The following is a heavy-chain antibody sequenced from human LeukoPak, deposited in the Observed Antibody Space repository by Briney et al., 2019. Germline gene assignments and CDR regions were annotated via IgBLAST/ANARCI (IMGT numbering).Heavy chain of an antibody. CDR1: GGSISSYY. CDR2: IYYSGST. J-gene: IGHJ4*02. D-gene: IGHD3-22*01. CDR3: ARLNSRWLLSLDY. Sequence: PSETLSLTCTVSGGSISSYYWSWIRQPPWKGLEWIGYIYYSGSTNYNPSLKSRVTISVDTSKNQFSLKLSSVTAADTAVYYCARLNSRWLLSLDYWGQGTLVTVSS. V-gene: IGHV4-59*08.